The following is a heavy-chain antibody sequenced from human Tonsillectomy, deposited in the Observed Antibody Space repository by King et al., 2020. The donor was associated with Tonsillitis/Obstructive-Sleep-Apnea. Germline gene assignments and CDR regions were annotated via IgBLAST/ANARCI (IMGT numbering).Heavy chain of an antibody. CDR2: IYYSGGT. CDR1: GGSISSGGYY. CDR3: ARGSAAALGFDY. V-gene: IGHV4-31*01. Sequence: VQLQESGPGLVKPSQTLSLTCTVSGGSISSGGYYWSWIHQHPGKGLEWIGYIYYSGGTHYNPSLKSLLTISIDTSKNQFSLKLGSVTAADTAVYYCARGSAAALGFDYWGQGTLVTVSS. D-gene: IGHD3-3*01. J-gene: IGHJ4*02.